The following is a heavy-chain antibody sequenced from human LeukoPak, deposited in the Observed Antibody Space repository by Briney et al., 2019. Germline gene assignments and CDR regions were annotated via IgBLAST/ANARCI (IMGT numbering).Heavy chain of an antibody. V-gene: IGHV7-4-1*02. D-gene: IGHD3-10*01. CDR3: ARGNRGYYYYYMDV. CDR2: INTNTGNP. Sequence: ASVKVSCKASGYTFTSYAMNWVRQAPGQGLEWMGWINTNTGNPTYAQGFTGRFVFSLDTSVSTAYLQISSLKAEDTSVYYCARGNRGYYYYYMDVWGKGTTVTVSS. J-gene: IGHJ6*03. CDR1: GYTFTSYA.